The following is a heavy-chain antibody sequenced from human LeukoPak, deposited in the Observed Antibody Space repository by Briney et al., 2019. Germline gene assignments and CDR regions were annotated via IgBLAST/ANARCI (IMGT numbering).Heavy chain of an antibody. Sequence: GGSLRLSCVASGYPFSRYSMNWIRQAPGKGLEGVSYISVSGGVRSYADSVKGRFTISRDDARNSLYLQMNSLKDEDTAVYYCARDRGYFYDQLDYWGQGTLVTVSS. V-gene: IGHV3-48*02. CDR2: ISVSGGVR. CDR3: ARDRGYFYDQLDY. D-gene: IGHD2/OR15-2a*01. J-gene: IGHJ4*02. CDR1: GYPFSRYS.